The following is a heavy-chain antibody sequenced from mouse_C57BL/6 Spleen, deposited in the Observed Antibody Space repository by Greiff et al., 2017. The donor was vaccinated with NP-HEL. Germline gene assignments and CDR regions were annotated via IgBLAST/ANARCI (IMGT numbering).Heavy chain of an antibody. V-gene: IGHV1-82*01. CDR3: ARGEDLSFDY. D-gene: IGHD1-1*01. CDR2: IYPGDGDT. Sequence: VQLQQSGPELVKPGASVKISCKASGYAFSSSWLNWVKQRPGKGLEWIGRIYPGDGDTNYNGKFKGKATLTADKSSSTAYMQLSSLTSEDSAVYFCARGEDLSFDYWGQGTTLTVSS. J-gene: IGHJ2*01. CDR1: GYAFSSSW.